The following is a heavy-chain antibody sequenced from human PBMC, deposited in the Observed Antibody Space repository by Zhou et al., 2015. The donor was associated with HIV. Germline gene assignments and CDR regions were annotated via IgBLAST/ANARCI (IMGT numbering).Heavy chain of an antibody. CDR1: GLTFTTYD. D-gene: IGHD4-11*01. CDR3: ARGTDYSNYVAEY. J-gene: IGHJ4*02. V-gene: IGHV1-8*01. Sequence: QVQLVQSGAEVRKPGASVKVSCKASGLTFTTYDINWFRQAAGQGLEWMGWMNPTTGDTGYPQNFQGRVTMTRDTSISTAYMELNSLRSEDTAVYYCARGTDYSNYVAEYWGQGTLVTVSS. CDR2: MNPTTGDT.